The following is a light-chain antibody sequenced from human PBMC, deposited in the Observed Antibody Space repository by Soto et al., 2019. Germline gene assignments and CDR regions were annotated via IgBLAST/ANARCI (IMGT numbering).Light chain of an antibody. J-gene: IGLJ1*01. CDR1: SSDVGSYNL. CDR3: CSYAGSSTYV. Sequence: QSVLPQTASVSGSPGQSITISCTGTSSDVGSYNLVSWYQQHPGKAPKLMIYEGSKRPSGVSNRFSGSKSGNTASLTISGLQAEDEADYYCCSYAGSSTYVFGTGTKVTVL. CDR2: EGS. V-gene: IGLV2-23*01.